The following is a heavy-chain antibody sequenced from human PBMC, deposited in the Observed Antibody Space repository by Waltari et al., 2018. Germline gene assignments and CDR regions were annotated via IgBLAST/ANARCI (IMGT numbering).Heavy chain of an antibody. CDR2: IYSGGTS. CDR3: ARKLSSGWDDF. D-gene: IGHD6-19*01. Sequence: EVQLVESGGGLIQPGGSLRLSCAASGFTVSSNYMRWVRQAPGKGLEWGSIIYSGGTSYYGDSVKGRFTISRDNSKNTLYLQMNSLRAEDTAVYYCARKLSSGWDDFWGQGTLVTVSS. CDR1: GFTVSSNY. J-gene: IGHJ4*02. V-gene: IGHV3-53*01.